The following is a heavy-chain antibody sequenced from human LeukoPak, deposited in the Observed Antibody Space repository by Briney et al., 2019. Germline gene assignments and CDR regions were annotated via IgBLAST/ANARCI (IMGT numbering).Heavy chain of an antibody. CDR2: INHSGST. D-gene: IGHD3-3*01. Sequence: PSETQSLTCAVYGGSFSGYYWSWIRQPPGKGLEWIGEINHSGSTNYNPSLKSRVTISVDTSKNQFSLKLSSVTAADTAVYYCARARRITIFGVVIRGYYFDYWGQGTLVTVSS. CDR1: GGSFSGYY. V-gene: IGHV4-34*01. J-gene: IGHJ4*02. CDR3: ARARRITIFGVVIRGYYFDY.